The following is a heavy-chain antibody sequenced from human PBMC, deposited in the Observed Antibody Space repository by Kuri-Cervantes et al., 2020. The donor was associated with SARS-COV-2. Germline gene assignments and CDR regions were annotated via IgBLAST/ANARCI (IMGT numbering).Heavy chain of an antibody. CDR1: GFTFSDSA. CDR2: ISYDGSSK. CDR3: AREGNEDAFET. Sequence: GESLKISCAASGFTFSDSAVHWVRQAPGKGLEWVAFISYDGSSKDYADSVKGRLTISRDNSKNTLYLQMKSLRAEDTAVFYCAREGNEDAFETWGQGTRVTVSS. J-gene: IGHJ3*02. V-gene: IGHV3-30*04.